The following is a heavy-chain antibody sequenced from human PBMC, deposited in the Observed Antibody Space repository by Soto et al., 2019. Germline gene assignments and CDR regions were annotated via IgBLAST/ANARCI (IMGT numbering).Heavy chain of an antibody. V-gene: IGHV4-4*07. D-gene: IGHD3-9*01. CDR2: IYTSGST. Sequence: PSETLSLTCTVSGGSISSYYWSWIRQPAGKGLEWIGRIYTSGSTNYNPSLKSRVTMSVDTSKNQFSLKLSSVTAADTAVYYCARDSLVTDDILTGYPLYYYYGMGVWGQGTTVTVSS. CDR3: ARDSLVTDDILTGYPLYYYYGMGV. CDR1: GGSISSYY. J-gene: IGHJ6*02.